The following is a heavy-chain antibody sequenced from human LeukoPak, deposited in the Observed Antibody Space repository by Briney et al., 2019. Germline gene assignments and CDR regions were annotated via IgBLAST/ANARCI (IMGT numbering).Heavy chain of an antibody. CDR2: ISAEGWT. V-gene: IGHV3-43*02. D-gene: IGHD3-16*01. Sequence: GDSLRLFCTASGLNIEKYAMHWVRQRPGKGLEWAGVISAEGWTDPADSVRGRFTISRDNSKASLFLQMTSLRDEDTALYYCAPWAFYHDLDVWGQGTTVTVSS. CDR1: GLNIEKYA. CDR3: APWAFYHDLDV. J-gene: IGHJ6*02.